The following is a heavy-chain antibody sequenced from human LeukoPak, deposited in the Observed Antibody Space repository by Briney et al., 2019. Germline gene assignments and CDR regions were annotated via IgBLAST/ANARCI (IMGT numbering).Heavy chain of an antibody. V-gene: IGHV3-7*01. D-gene: IGHD3-3*01. CDR2: IKHDGSEK. CDR1: GFIFTNYF. J-gene: IGHJ4*02. Sequence: PGGSLRLSCAASGFIFTNYFMSWVRQAPGKGLEWVASIKHDGSEKYYVDSVRGRFTISRDNTKSSLYLQMSSLRAEDTAVYYCATDRGWRTSGYYLYYFEYWGQGTLVTFSS. CDR3: ATDRGWRTSGYYLYYFEY.